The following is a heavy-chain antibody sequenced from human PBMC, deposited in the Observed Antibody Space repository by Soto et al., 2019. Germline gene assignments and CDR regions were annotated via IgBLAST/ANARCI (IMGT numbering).Heavy chain of an antibody. V-gene: IGHV4-59*01. D-gene: IGHD2-2*01. CDR1: GGSISSYY. CDR2: IYYSGST. J-gene: IGHJ6*02. CDR3: ARAAGCCSSTSCYYYYYYGMDV. Sequence: SETLSLTCTVSGGSISSYYWSWIRQPPGKGLEWIGYIYYSGSTNYNPSLKSRVTISVDTSKNQFSLKLSSVTAADTAVYYCARAAGCCSSTSCYYYYYYGMDVWGQGTTVTVSS.